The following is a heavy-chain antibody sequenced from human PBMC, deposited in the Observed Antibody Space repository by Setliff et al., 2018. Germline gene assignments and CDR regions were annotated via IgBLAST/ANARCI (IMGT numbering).Heavy chain of an antibody. CDR3: ARRRLYSSSWFEGAFDI. D-gene: IGHD6-13*01. CDR2: IYYSGST. V-gene: IGHV4-39*01. Sequence: SETLSLTFTVSGGSISSSSYYWGWIRQPPGKGLEWIGSIYYSGSTYYNPSLKSRVTISVDTSKNQFSLKLSSVTAADTAVYYCARRRLYSSSWFEGAFDIWGQGTMVTVSS. CDR1: GGSISSSSYY. J-gene: IGHJ3*02.